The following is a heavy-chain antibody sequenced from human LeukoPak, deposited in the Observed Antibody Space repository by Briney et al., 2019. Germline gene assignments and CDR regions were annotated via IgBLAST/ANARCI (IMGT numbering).Heavy chain of an antibody. V-gene: IGHV3-21*01. J-gene: IGHJ4*02. CDR1: GFTFSTYS. CDR2: LSSDGTYM. Sequence: GGPLRLSCAASGFTFSTYSMTWLRQAPGKGLEWVPSLSSDGTYMYYADSVKGRFTISRDHAKNSLYLQMNSLRAEETAVYYCARLTSYGSKYGTPDQWGQGTLVSVSS. CDR3: ARLTSYGSKYGTPDQ. D-gene: IGHD5-18*01.